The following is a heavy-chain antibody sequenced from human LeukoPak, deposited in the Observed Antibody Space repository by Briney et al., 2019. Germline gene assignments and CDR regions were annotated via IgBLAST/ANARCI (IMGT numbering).Heavy chain of an antibody. CDR1: GGSFSGYY. V-gene: IGHV4-34*01. J-gene: IGHJ5*02. CDR3: ARVLDSSGYYYGFDP. Sequence: SETLSLTCAVYGGSFSGYYWSWIRQPPGKGLEWIGEINHSGSTNYNPSLKSGVTISVDTSKNQFSLKLSSVTAADTAVYYCARVLDSSGYYYGFDPWGQGTLVTVSS. CDR2: INHSGST. D-gene: IGHD3-22*01.